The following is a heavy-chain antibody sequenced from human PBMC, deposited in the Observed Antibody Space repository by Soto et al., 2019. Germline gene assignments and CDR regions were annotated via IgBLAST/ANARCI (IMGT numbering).Heavy chain of an antibody. V-gene: IGHV3-33*01. CDR3: ARARGVTAYFDY. CDR1: GFTFSSYG. CDR2: IWYDGSNK. J-gene: IGHJ4*02. Sequence: QVQLVESGGGVVQPGRSLRLSCAASGFTFSSYGMHWVRQAPGKGLEWVAVIWYDGSNKYYADSVKGRFTISRDNSKNTLYLQMNGLRAEDRAVYYCARARGVTAYFDYWGQGTLVTVSS. D-gene: IGHD2-21*02.